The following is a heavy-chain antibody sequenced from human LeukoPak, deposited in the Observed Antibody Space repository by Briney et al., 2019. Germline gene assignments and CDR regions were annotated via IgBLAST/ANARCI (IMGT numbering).Heavy chain of an antibody. CDR1: GGSISSYY. CDR2: IYYSGST. V-gene: IGHV4-59*01. Sequence: SETLSLTCTVSGGSISSYYWSWIRQPPGKGPEWIGYIYYSGSTNYNPSLKSRVTISVDTSKNQFSLKLSSVTAADTAVYYCARGGYSYGLYYYYYYMDVWGKGTTVTVSS. CDR3: ARGGYSYGLYYYYYYMDV. D-gene: IGHD5-18*01. J-gene: IGHJ6*03.